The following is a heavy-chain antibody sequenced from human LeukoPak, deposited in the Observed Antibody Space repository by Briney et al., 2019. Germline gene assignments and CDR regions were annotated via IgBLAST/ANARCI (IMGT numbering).Heavy chain of an antibody. J-gene: IGHJ3*02. CDR1: GGSISSYY. D-gene: IGHD3-16*02. V-gene: IGHV4-59*01. Sequence: SETLSLTCTVSGGSISSYYWSWIRQPPGKGLERIGYIYYSGSTNYNPSLKSRVTISVDTSKNQFSLKLSSVTAADTAVYYCARFRRDDYIWGSYRLDDAFDIWGQGTMVTVSS. CDR2: IYYSGST. CDR3: ARFRRDDYIWGSYRLDDAFDI.